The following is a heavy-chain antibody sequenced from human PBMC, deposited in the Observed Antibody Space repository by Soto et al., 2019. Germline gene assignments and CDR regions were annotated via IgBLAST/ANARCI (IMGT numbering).Heavy chain of an antibody. CDR1: GFTFSGSA. J-gene: IGHJ4*02. V-gene: IGHV3-73*01. D-gene: IGHD6-6*01. Sequence: GGSLRLSCAASGFTFSGSAMHWVRQASGKGLEWVARIRSKANRSATAYAASVKCRFTISRDNSKNTAYLQMNSLKNEAAAVYYCTSTSGTYSSSVDFWGQGTLVTVSS. CDR2: IRSKANRSAT. CDR3: TSTSGTYSSSVDF.